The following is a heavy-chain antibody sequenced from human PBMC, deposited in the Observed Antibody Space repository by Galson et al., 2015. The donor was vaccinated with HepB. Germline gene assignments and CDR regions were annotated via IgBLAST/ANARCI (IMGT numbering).Heavy chain of an antibody. CDR3: AKRPEEAGFDT. J-gene: IGHJ3*02. Sequence: SLRLSCAASGFTFSSYAMSWVRQAPGKGLEWVSVITGSGGTTYYADSVKGRFTISRDNSKNMLFLQMNSLRAEDTAVYYCAKRPEEAGFDTWGQGTMVTVSS. CDR1: GFTFSSYA. V-gene: IGHV3-23*01. D-gene: IGHD6-19*01. CDR2: ITGSGGTT.